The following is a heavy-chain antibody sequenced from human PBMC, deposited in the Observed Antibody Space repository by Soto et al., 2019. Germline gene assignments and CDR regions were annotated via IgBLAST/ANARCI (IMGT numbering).Heavy chain of an antibody. CDR2: IYYSGST. D-gene: IGHD5-12*01. V-gene: IGHV4-39*07. Sequence: SETLSLTCTVSGGSISSSSYYWGWIRQPPGKGLEWIGNIYYSGSTNYNPSLKSRVTISVDTSKNQFSLKLSSVTAADTAVYYCARGLYSGRFLGGYWGQGTLVTVSS. CDR3: ARGLYSGRFLGGY. J-gene: IGHJ4*02. CDR1: GGSISSSSYY.